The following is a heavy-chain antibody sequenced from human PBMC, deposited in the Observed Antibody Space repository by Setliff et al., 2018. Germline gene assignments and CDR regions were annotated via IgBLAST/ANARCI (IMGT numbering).Heavy chain of an antibody. V-gene: IGHV1-69*10. J-gene: IGHJ4*02. CDR3: AREGGAYSSGGYYFDY. Sequence: SVKVSCKASGGTFSSYAISWVRPAPGQGLEWMGGIIPILGIANYAQKFQGRVTITTDESTSTAYMELSSLRSEDTAVYYCAREGGAYSSGGYYFDYWGQGTLVTV. D-gene: IGHD6-19*01. CDR1: GGTFSSYA. CDR2: IIPILGIA.